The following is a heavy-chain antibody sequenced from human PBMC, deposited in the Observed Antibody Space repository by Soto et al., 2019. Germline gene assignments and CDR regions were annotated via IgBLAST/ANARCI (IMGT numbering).Heavy chain of an antibody. Sequence: PSETLSLTCTVSGGSVSSTSYYWTWIRQPPGKGLEWIGYIHYSGSTNYNPSLQSRVTISVDTSKNQFSLKLSSVTAADTAVYYCARDYLLYCSSTSCHFASYYYGMDVWGQGTTDTVSS. CDR1: GGSVSSTSYY. CDR2: IHYSGST. V-gene: IGHV4-61*01. D-gene: IGHD2-2*01. J-gene: IGHJ6*02. CDR3: ARDYLLYCSSTSCHFASYYYGMDV.